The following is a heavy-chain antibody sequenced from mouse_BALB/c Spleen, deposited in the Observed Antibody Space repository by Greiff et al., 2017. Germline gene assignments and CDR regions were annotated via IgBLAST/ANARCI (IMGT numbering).Heavy chain of an antibody. CDR2: ISSGGST. Sequence: EVMLVESGGGLVKPGGSLKLSCAASGFTFSSYAMSWVRQTPEKRLEWVASISSGGSTYYPDSVKGRFTISRDNARNILYLQMSSLRSEDTAMYYCARGLYGYEDYYAMDYWGQGTSVTVSS. CDR1: GFTFSSYA. D-gene: IGHD1-2*01. V-gene: IGHV5-6-5*01. J-gene: IGHJ4*01. CDR3: ARGLYGYEDYYAMDY.